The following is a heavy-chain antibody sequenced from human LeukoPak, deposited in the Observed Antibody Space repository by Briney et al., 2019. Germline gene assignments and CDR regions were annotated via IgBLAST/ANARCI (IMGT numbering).Heavy chain of an antibody. CDR2: IYTSGST. D-gene: IGHD5-12*01. Sequence: SETLSLICTVSGGSISSGSYYWSWIRQPAGKGLEWIGRIYTSGSTNYNPSLKSRVTISVDTSKNQFSLKLSSVTAADTAVYYCARWGGYSGYERYYYYYYMDVWGKGTKVTVSS. CDR3: ARWGGYSGYERYYYYYYMDV. J-gene: IGHJ6*03. CDR1: GGSISSGSYY. V-gene: IGHV4-61*02.